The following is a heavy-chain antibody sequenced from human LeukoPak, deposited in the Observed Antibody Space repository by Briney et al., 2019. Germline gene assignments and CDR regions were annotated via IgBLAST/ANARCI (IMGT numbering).Heavy chain of an antibody. D-gene: IGHD3-3*01. CDR2: IFYDGNNK. J-gene: IGHJ4*02. CDR3: AKETPITIFGVVNQPFDY. CDR1: GFSFSSHA. V-gene: IGHV3-30-3*01. Sequence: GGSLRLSCAASGFSFSSHAMHWVRQAPGKGLEWVAVIFYDGNNKHYADSVKGRFTISRDNSKNTLYLQMNSLRAEDTAVYYCAKETPITIFGVVNQPFDYWGQGTLVTVSS.